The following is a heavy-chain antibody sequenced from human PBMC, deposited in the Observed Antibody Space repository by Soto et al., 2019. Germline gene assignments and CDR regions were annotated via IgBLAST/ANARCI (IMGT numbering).Heavy chain of an antibody. CDR2: IYYSGST. J-gene: IGHJ4*02. CDR1: GGSSSSYY. D-gene: IGHD6-13*01. CDR3: ASNPAAADPFDY. V-gene: IGHV4-59*01. Sequence: LSLTCTVSGGSSSSYYWSWIRQPPGKGLEWIGYIYYSGSTNYNPSLKSRVTISVDTSKNQFSLKLSSVTAADTAVYYCASNPAAADPFDYWGQGTLVTVSS.